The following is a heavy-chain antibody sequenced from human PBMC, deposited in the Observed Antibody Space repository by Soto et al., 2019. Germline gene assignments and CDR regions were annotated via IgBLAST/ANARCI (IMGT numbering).Heavy chain of an antibody. Sequence: QVQLVESGGGVVQPGRSLRLSCAASGFTFSSYGMHWVRQAPGKGLEWVAVIWYDGSNKYYADSVKGRFTISRDNSKNTLYLQMNSLRVEDTAVYYCARDMRGESGHDIVVVVAAPGYWGQGTLVTVSS. CDR1: GFTFSSYG. CDR3: ARDMRGESGHDIVVVVAAPGY. CDR2: IWYDGSNK. D-gene: IGHD2-15*01. V-gene: IGHV3-33*01. J-gene: IGHJ4*02.